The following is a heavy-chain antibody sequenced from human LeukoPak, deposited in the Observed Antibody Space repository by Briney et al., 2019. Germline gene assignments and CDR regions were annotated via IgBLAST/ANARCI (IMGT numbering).Heavy chain of an antibody. D-gene: IGHD2-2*01. CDR1: GFTVSSNY. V-gene: IGHV3-30-3*01. CDR2: ISYDGSNK. J-gene: IGHJ3*02. Sequence: GGSLRVSCAASGFTVSSNYMSWVRQAPGKGLEWVAVISYDGSNKYYADSVKGRFTISRDNSKNTLYLQMNSLRAEDTAVYYCARVGYCSSTSCYFPFDIWGQGTMVTVSS. CDR3: ARVGYCSSTSCYFPFDI.